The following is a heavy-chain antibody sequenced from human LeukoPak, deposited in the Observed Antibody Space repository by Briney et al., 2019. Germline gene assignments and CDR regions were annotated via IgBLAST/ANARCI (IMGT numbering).Heavy chain of an antibody. CDR2: ISSSSSYI. J-gene: IGHJ4*02. V-gene: IGHV3-21*04. CDR1: GFTFSSYS. Sequence: PGGSLRLSCAASGFTFSSYSMNWVRQAPGKGLEWVSSISSSSSYIYYADSVKGRFTISRDNAKNSLYLQMNSLRAEDTAVYYCAKSAKLSGYYDFDYWGQGTLVTVSS. CDR3: AKSAKLSGYYDFDY. D-gene: IGHD3-22*01.